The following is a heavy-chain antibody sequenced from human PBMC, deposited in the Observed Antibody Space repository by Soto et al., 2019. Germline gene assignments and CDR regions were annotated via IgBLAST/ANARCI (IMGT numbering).Heavy chain of an antibody. CDR1: GGSISSGGYS. J-gene: IGHJ4*02. V-gene: IGHV4-30-2*01. Sequence: PSETLSLTCAVSGGSISSGGYSWSWIRQPPGKGLEWIGYIYHSGSTYYDPSLKSRVTISVDTSKNQFSLKLSSVTAADTAVYYCARATRREWPSGFDYWGQGTLVTVSS. D-gene: IGHD3-3*01. CDR2: IYHSGST. CDR3: ARATRREWPSGFDY.